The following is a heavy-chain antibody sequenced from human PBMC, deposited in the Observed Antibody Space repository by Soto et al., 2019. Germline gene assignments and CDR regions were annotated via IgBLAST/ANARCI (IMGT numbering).Heavy chain of an antibody. J-gene: IGHJ5*02. V-gene: IGHV1-58*02. CDR1: GGTFSSYT. CDR2: IIADNGNT. Sequence: SVKVSCKASGGTFSSYTISWVRQAPGQGLEWIGWIIADNGNTNYAQKFQERVTITRDMSTSTAYMELSSLRSEDTAVYYCAAFITMIVASDWFDPWGQGTLVTVSS. D-gene: IGHD3-22*01. CDR3: AAFITMIVASDWFDP.